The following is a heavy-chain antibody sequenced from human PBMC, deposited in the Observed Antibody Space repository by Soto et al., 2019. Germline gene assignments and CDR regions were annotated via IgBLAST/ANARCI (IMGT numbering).Heavy chain of an antibody. Sequence: WVRQMPGKGLEWLGRTYYRSKWYSEYAISVQSRITVNADTSKNQVSLQLDSVTPDDTAVYYCPRLIGNSWLDYWGQGTLVTVSS. CDR2: TYYRSKWYS. V-gene: IGHV6-1*01. J-gene: IGHJ4*02. D-gene: IGHD6-13*01. CDR3: PRLIGNSWLDY.